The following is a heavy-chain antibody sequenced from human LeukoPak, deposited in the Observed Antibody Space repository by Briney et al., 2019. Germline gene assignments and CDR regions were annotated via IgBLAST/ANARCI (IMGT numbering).Heavy chain of an antibody. J-gene: IGHJ4*02. CDR2: ICHSGST. V-gene: IGHV4-38-2*02. CDR1: GYSISGGYC. CDR3: ARATFEGSTSVFEY. D-gene: IGHD2-2*01. Sequence: SETLSLTCTVSGYSISGGYCWGWIRQSPGMGLEWIGSICHSGSTYYNPSLKSRVTISVDTSKNQFSLNLRSVTAADTAMYYCARATFEGSTSVFEYWGQGILVTVSS.